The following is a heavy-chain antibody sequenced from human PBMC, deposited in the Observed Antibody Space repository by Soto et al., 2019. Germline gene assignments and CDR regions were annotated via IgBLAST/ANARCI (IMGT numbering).Heavy chain of an antibody. CDR3: ARVMAAMQNWLDP. D-gene: IGHD2-2*01. V-gene: IGHV4-30-4*01. Sequence: SETLSLTCSVSGGSISSIDYFWSWIRQPPGKGLEWIGFIYHTGTTYYNPSLRSRVTISIDTSKSQLSMKLNSVTAADTAVYYCARVMAAMQNWLDPWGQGTLVTVSS. CDR1: GGSISSIDYF. CDR2: IYHTGTT. J-gene: IGHJ5*02.